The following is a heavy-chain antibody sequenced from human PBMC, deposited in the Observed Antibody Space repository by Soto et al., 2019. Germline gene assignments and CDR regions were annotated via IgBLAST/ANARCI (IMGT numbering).Heavy chain of an antibody. J-gene: IGHJ4*02. Sequence: EEQLVESGGGLVQPGASLTLSCRTPGFTFNNYWMSWLRQAPGKGLEWVANINQDGSQRYYVDSVKGRFTFSRDNAKTSLYLQMNSPRVEDTALYYCARFSRSHDTEYWGQGTLVSVSS. V-gene: IGHV3-7*05. CDR2: INQDGSQR. CDR1: GFTFNNYW. CDR3: ARFSRSHDTEY.